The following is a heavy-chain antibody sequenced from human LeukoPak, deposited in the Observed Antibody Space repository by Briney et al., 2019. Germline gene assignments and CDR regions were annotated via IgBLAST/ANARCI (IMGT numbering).Heavy chain of an antibody. CDR1: GDSISNSNLY. V-gene: IGHV4-39*01. D-gene: IGHD3-22*01. CDR3: ARRTPILKNYDSDPIDAFDI. J-gene: IGHJ3*02. Sequence: SETLSLTCIVSGDSISNSNLYWGWIRQPPGKGLEWIGSIYYSGNTYYNASLKSRVSISVDTSKNQFSLRLTSVTAADTAVYYCARRTPILKNYDSDPIDAFDIWGQGTMVTVSS. CDR2: IYYSGNT.